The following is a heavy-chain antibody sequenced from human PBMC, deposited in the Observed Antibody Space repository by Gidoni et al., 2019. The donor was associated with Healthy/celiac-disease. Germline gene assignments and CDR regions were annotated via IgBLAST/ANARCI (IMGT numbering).Heavy chain of an antibody. CDR1: GGSISSYY. J-gene: IGHJ3*02. CDR3: ARDTYSSDAFDI. Sequence: QVQLQESGPGLVKPSETLSLTCTVSGGSISSYYWSWIRQPPGKGLEWIGYIYYSGSTNYNPSLKSRVTISVDTSKNQFSLKLSSVTAADTAVYYCARDTYSSDAFDIWGQGTMVTVSS. V-gene: IGHV4-59*01. CDR2: IYYSGST. D-gene: IGHD6-13*01.